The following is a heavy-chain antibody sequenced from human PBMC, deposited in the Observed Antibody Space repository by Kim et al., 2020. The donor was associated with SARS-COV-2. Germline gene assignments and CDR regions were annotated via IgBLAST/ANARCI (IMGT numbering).Heavy chain of an antibody. CDR1: GGINSDF. Sequence: SETPSLTCTVSGGINSDFWTWIRQPPGKGLEWIGYIRYSGRTAYNPSLASRLAIFIDTSKTHFSLTLTSVTPEDTAIYYCARLPDITGWPFDSWGQGAEVPLSS. D-gene: IGHD3-10*01. CDR3: ARLPDITGWPFDS. V-gene: IGHV4-59*08. J-gene: IGHJ4*02. CDR2: IRYSGRT.